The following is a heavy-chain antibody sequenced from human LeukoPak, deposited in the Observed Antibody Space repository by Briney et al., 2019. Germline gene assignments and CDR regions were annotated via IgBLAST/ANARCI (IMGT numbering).Heavy chain of an antibody. Sequence: PGGSLRLSCGASGFTFSSYWMSWVRQAPGKGPEWVANIKQDGSDKYYADSVKGRFTVSRDNAKNSLYLQMNSLRAEDTAVYYCTSLRTAVPHAGEAYDVWGQGTLVTVSS. CDR1: GFTFSSYW. J-gene: IGHJ3*01. CDR3: TSLRTAVPHAGEAYDV. CDR2: IKQDGSDK. D-gene: IGHD3-10*01. V-gene: IGHV3-7*01.